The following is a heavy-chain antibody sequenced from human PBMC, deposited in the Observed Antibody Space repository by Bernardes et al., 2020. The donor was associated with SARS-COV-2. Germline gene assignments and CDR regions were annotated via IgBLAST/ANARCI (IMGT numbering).Heavy chain of an antibody. CDR3: AGGRDETVMVVVIAWQMSYLDY. CDR1: GGSFNNYH. J-gene: IGHJ4*02. D-gene: IGHD2-21*01. Sequence: SETLSLTCSVSGGSFNNYHWNWIRLSPGKGLEWIGQITDRGRTNYKSSLRDRVSISIDNSKRQLSLHLTSVTAADTGVYYCAGGRDETVMVVVIAWQMSYLDYWGQGTLVTVAS. CDR2: ITDRGRT. V-gene: IGHV4-34*01.